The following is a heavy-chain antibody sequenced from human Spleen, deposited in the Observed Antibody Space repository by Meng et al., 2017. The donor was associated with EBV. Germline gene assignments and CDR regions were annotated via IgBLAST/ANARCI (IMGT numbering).Heavy chain of an antibody. CDR2: ISSNSIDI. V-gene: IGHV3-21*01. CDR1: GFTLRSYG. Sequence: EVQLEESGGRLGKPGESLRLSCVASGFTLRSYGMHWVRLAPGKGLEWVSSISSNSIDIYYEDSVKGRFTISRDNAKNSLFLQMNSLRAEDTAVYYCARDRTSNRFDYWGQGTLVTVSS. CDR3: ARDRTSNRFDY. J-gene: IGHJ4*02. D-gene: IGHD2-8*01.